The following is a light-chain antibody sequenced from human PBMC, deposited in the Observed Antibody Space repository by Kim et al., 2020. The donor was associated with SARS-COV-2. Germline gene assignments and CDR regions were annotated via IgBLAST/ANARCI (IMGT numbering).Light chain of an antibody. J-gene: IGKJ2*01. CDR1: QSVSSY. CDR3: QQRSNWPPA. CDR2: DAS. V-gene: IGKV3-11*01. Sequence: EIVLTQSPATLSLSPGERATLSCRASQSVSSYLAWYQPKPGQPPRLLIYDASNRATGIPARFSGSGSGTDFTLTISSLEPEDFAVYYCQQRSNWPPAFGQGTKLEI.